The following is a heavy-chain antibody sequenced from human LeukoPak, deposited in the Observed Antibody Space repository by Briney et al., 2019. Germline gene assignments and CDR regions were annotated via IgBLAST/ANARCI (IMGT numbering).Heavy chain of an antibody. Sequence: PGRSLRLSCAASGFTFSSYGMHWVRQAPGKGLEWVAVIWYDGSNKYYADSVKGRFTISRDNSKNTLYLQMNNLRAEDTAVYYCAKDPSPSPITMVRGVTFDYWGQGTLVTVSS. V-gene: IGHV3-33*06. CDR3: AKDPSPSPITMVRGVTFDY. CDR1: GFTFSSYG. D-gene: IGHD3-10*01. CDR2: IWYDGSNK. J-gene: IGHJ4*02.